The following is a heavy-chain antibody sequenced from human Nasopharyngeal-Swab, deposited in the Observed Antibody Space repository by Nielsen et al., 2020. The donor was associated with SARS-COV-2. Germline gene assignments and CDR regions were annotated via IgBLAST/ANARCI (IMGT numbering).Heavy chain of an antibody. J-gene: IGHJ4*02. V-gene: IGHV3-73*01. CDR1: GFTFSDSA. Sequence: GGSLRLSCAASGFTFSDSAIHWARQASGEGLEWVARIRSKGNNYATAYSASVKGRFIIFRDDPTNTAYLQMNSLKTEDTAMYYCTRCGGGCYSGRDYWGQGTLVTVSS. CDR2: IRSKGNNYAT. D-gene: IGHD2-15*01. CDR3: TRCGGGCYSGRDY.